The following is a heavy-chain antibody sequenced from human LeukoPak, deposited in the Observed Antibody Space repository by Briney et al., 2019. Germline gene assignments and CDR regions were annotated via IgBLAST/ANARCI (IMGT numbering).Heavy chain of an antibody. CDR3: ARGTMKNYYYDSSGYRNDAFDI. CDR2: IYYSGST. D-gene: IGHD3-22*01. CDR1: GGSISSYY. V-gene: IGHV4-59*01. J-gene: IGHJ3*02. Sequence: SETLSLTCTVSGGSISSYYWSWIRQPPGKGLEWIGYIYYSGSTNYNPSLKSRVTISVDTSKNQFSLKLSSVTAADTAVYYCARGTMKNYYYDSSGYRNDAFDIWGQGTMVTVSS.